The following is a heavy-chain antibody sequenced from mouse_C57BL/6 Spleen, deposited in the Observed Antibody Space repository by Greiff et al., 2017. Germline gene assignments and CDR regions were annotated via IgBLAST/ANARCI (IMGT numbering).Heavy chain of an antibody. V-gene: IGHV1-39*01. CDR3: ALYYYGSSYWYFDV. CDR1: GYSFTDYN. J-gene: IGHJ1*03. Sequence: EVQLQQSGPELVKPGASVKISCKASGYSFTDYNMNWVKQSNGKSLEWIGVINPNYGTTSYNQKFKGKATLTVDQSSSTAYMQLNSLTSEDSAVYYCALYYYGSSYWYFDVWGTGTTVTVSS. CDR2: INPNYGTT. D-gene: IGHD1-1*01.